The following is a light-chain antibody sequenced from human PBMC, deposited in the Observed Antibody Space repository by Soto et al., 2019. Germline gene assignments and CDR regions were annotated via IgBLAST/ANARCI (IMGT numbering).Light chain of an antibody. J-gene: IGLJ1*01. V-gene: IGLV1-40*01. Sequence: QYVLTQPPSVSGAPRQRVTISCTGSSSNIGAGYDVHWYQQLPGTAPKLLIYGNSNRPSGVPDRFSGSKSGTSASLAITGLQAEDEADYYCQSYDSSLSGYVFGTGTKVTVL. CDR3: QSYDSSLSGYV. CDR2: GNS. CDR1: SSNIGAGYD.